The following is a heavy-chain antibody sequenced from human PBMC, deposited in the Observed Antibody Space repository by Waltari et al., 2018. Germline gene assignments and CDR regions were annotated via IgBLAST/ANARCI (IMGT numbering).Heavy chain of an antibody. CDR3: ARGGLYGQQLLESAFEI. CDR2: IIPMFGTA. CDR1: GGSFSTHA. Sequence: SSVKVSCKVSGGSFSTHAITWVRQAPGQGLEWMGGIIPMFGTANYAQKIQDRVTINTDESMTTAYMHLSSLTSDDTAVYYCARGGLYGQQLLESAFEIWGQGTKVTVSS. J-gene: IGHJ3*02. V-gene: IGHV1-69*05. D-gene: IGHD6-13*01.